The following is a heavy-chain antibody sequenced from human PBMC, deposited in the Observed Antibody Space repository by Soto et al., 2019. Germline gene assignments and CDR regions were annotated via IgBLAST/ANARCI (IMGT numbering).Heavy chain of an antibody. CDR3: ARGSSPAYYYDSSGYSPAFY. CDR1: GYTFTSYG. J-gene: IGHJ4*02. CDR2: ISAYNGNT. V-gene: IGHV1-18*04. D-gene: IGHD3-22*01. Sequence: ASVKVSCKASGYTFTSYGISWVRQAPGQGLEWMGWISAYNGNTNYAQKLQGSVTMTTDTSTSTAYMELRSLRSDDTAVYYCARGSSPAYYYDSSGYSPAFYWGQGTLVTVSS.